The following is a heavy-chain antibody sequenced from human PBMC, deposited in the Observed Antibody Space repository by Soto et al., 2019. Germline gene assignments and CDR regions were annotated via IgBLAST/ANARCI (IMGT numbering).Heavy chain of an antibody. D-gene: IGHD3-22*01. CDR3: AKDPSDSSGYYYSY. CDR1: GFTFSSYA. Sequence: GSLRLSCAASGFTFSSYAMSWVRQAPGKGLEWVSAISGSGGSTYYADSVKGRFTISRDNSKNTLYLQMNSLRAEDTAVYYCAKDPSDSSGYYYSYWGQGTLVTVSS. CDR2: ISGSGGST. V-gene: IGHV3-23*01. J-gene: IGHJ4*02.